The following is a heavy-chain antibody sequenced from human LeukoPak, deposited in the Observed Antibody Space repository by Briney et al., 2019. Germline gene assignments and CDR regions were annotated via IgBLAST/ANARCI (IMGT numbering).Heavy chain of an antibody. J-gene: IGHJ2*01. CDR3: ASPTSKSWYFDL. CDR2: INHSGST. CDR1: GGSFSDYY. V-gene: IGHV4-34*01. Sequence: SETLSLTCAVYGGSFSDYYWSWIRQPPGKGLEWIGEINHSGSTTYNPSLKSRVTISLDTSKNQFSLKLSSVTAADTAVYYCASPTSKSWYFDLWGRGTLVTVSS.